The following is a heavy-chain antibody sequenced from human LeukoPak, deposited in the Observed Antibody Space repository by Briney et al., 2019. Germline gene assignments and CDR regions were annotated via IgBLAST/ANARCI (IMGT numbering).Heavy chain of an antibody. CDR1: GFTLSNYA. V-gene: IGHV3-23*01. Sequence: GGSLRLSCAASGFTLSNYAMTWVRQAPGKGLEWVSTISGSGGSTYYADSVKGRFTISRDNSKNTLDLQMNSLRAEDTAVYYCATGLRMATMNFDYWGQGTLVTVSS. CDR3: ATGLRMATMNFDY. D-gene: IGHD5-24*01. CDR2: ISGSGGST. J-gene: IGHJ4*02.